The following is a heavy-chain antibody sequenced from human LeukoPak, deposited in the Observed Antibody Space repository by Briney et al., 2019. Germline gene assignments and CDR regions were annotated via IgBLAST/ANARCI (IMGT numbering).Heavy chain of an antibody. CDR1: GFTFSNYW. D-gene: IGHD2/OR15-2a*01. Sequence: PGGSLRLSCATSGFTFSNYWMCWVRQAPGKGLEWVANIRQDGGDKYYADSVKGRFTISRDNAKNSLYLQMSSLRAEDTAVYSCARVIVTVPGQSDYFDYWGQGTLVTVSS. J-gene: IGHJ4*02. V-gene: IGHV3-7*03. CDR3: ARVIVTVPGQSDYFDY. CDR2: IRQDGGDK.